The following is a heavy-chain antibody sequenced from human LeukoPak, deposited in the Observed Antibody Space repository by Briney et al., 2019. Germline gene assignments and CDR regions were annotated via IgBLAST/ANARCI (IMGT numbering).Heavy chain of an antibody. CDR2: MNPNSGNT. Sequence: ASVKVSCKASGYTFTSYDINWVRQAPGQGLEWMGWMNPNSGNTGYAQKFQGRVTMTRNTSISTAYMELSSLRSEDTAVYYCARDTPLIAARTTEADAFDIWGQGTMVTVSS. V-gene: IGHV1-8*01. D-gene: IGHD6-13*01. J-gene: IGHJ3*02. CDR1: GYTFTSYD. CDR3: ARDTPLIAARTTEADAFDI.